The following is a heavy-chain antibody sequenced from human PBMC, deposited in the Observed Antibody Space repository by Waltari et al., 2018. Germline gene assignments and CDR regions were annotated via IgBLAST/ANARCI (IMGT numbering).Heavy chain of an antibody. J-gene: IGHJ4*02. V-gene: IGHV4-39*01. CDR3: ARQSYYDESGHD. CDR2: IYYSGNT. CDR1: GGSIRRRRYS. Sequence: QLELQESGPGLVKPSETLSLTFSVSGGSIRRRRYSLVWIRQPPGKGLAWIGSIYYSGNTDYNPALKSRVTISVDTSKNQFSLKLTSVTAADTAMYFCARQSYYDESGHDWGQGTLVTVSS. D-gene: IGHD3-22*01.